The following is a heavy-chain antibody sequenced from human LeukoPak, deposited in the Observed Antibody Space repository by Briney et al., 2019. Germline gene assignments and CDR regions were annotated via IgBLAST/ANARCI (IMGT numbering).Heavy chain of an antibody. V-gene: IGHV3-23*01. CDR3: ASAPDYYDSSGYYSPY. CDR2: ISGSGGST. J-gene: IGHJ4*02. CDR1: GFTFSDYY. Sequence: TGGSLRLSCAASGFTFSDYYMSWIRQAPGKGLEWVSAISGSGGSTYYADSVKGRFTISRDNSKNTLYLQMNSLRAEDTAVYYCASAPDYYDSSGYYSPYWGQGTLVTVSS. D-gene: IGHD3-22*01.